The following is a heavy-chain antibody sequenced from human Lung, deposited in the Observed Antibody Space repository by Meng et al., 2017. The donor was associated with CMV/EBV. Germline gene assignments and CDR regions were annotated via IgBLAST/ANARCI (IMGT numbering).Heavy chain of an antibody. CDR2: INQDGSEK. CDR3: ARRPWGLDV. Sequence: GGSLRLSCAASGFTFSSYWMSWVRQAPGKGLEWVANINQDGSEKYYVDSVEGRFTISRDNAKDSLYLQMNALRAEDTAVYYCARRPWGLDVWGQGNPVNGAS. J-gene: IGHJ6*01. V-gene: IGHV3-7*01. CDR1: GFTFSSYW.